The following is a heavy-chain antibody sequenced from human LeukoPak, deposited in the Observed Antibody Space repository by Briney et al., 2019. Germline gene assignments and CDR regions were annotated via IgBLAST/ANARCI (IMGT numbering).Heavy chain of an antibody. CDR1: VGSISTYY. Sequence: PSGTPSLTCTVSVGSISTYYWSGSPQPPGKGREWICYIYDSRIHNYNPSPKSRVTISVYTSANQFSSTRTSVTAADTAIYYCARMTIRAYCSGDDCYEHDFDVWGQGTMVTVSS. D-gene: IGHD2-21*02. J-gene: IGHJ3*01. V-gene: IGHV4-59*08. CDR2: IYDSRIH. CDR3: ARMTIRAYCSGDDCYEHDFDV.